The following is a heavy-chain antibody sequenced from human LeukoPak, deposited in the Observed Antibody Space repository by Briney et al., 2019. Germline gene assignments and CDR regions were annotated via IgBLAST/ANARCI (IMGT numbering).Heavy chain of an antibody. CDR2: IIPILGIT. CDR3: ARDLKYGGNSLYAFDI. D-gene: IGHD4-23*01. V-gene: IGHV1-69*04. Sequence: ASVKVSCKASGGTFGSYAFSWVRQAPGQGLEWMGRIIPILGITNYAQKFQGRVTITADKSTSTAYMELSSLRSEDTAVYYCARDLKYGGNSLYAFDIWGQGTMVTVSS. J-gene: IGHJ3*02. CDR1: GGTFGSYA.